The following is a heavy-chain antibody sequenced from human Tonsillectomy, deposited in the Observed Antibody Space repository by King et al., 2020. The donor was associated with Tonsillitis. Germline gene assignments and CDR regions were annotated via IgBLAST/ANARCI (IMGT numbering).Heavy chain of an antibody. CDR2: ISSSGST. J-gene: IGHJ4*02. Sequence: VQLQESGPGLVKPSQTLSLICTVSGDSINSGPYYWNWIRQPAGRGLEWIGRISSSGSTNSNPSLMGRVTISVDTSKNQFSLKLNFVSAADTAVYYCAGEDFGDYPYWGQGTLVTVSS. D-gene: IGHD4-17*01. V-gene: IGHV4-61*02. CDR3: AGEDFGDYPY. CDR1: GDSINSGPYY.